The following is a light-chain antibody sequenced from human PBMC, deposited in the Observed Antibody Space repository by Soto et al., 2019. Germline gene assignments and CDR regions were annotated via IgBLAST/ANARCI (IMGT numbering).Light chain of an antibody. J-gene: IGLJ2*01. CDR2: END. CDR1: GGSIASDY. CDR3: QSYHSGNVV. Sequence: NFMLTQPHSVSESPGKTVTISCTGSGGSIASDYVQWYQQRPGSAPTTVIFENDQRPSGVPDRFSGSIDSSSNSASLTISGLKTEDEADYYCQSYHSGNVVFGGGTKLTVL. V-gene: IGLV6-57*02.